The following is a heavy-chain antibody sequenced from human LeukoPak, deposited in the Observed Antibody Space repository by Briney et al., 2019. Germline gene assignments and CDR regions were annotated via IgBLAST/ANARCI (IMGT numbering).Heavy chain of an antibody. CDR1: GGSISSNNYY. D-gene: IGHD2-15*01. CDR2: IYYSGTS. V-gene: IGHV4-39*07. CDR3: ARAGCSGGTCYESRGAFDI. J-gene: IGHJ3*02. Sequence: SETLSLTCTVSGGSISSNNYYWGWIRQPPGKGLEWIGNIYYSGTSYYNPSLKSRVTISVDTSKHEFSLKLSSVTAADTAVYYCARAGCSGGTCYESRGAFDIWGQGTMVTVSS.